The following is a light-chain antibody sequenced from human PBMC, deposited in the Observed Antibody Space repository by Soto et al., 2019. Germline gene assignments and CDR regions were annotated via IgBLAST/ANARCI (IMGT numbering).Light chain of an antibody. V-gene: IGKV3-20*01. Sequence: EIVLTQSPGTLSLSPGERATLSCRASQSVSSSYLAWYQQKPGQAPRLLIYGASSRATGIPDRFSGSGSGTDFSLTVDSLQPEDTATYYCQQYDHPPYTFGQGTKLEIK. CDR3: QQYDHPPYT. J-gene: IGKJ2*01. CDR1: QSVSSSY. CDR2: GAS.